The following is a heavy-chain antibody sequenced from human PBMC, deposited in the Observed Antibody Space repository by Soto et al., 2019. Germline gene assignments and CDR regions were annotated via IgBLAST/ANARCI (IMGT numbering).Heavy chain of an antibody. V-gene: IGHV3-30*18. Sequence: QVQLVESGGGVVQPGRSLRLSCAASGFTFSSYGMHWVRQAPGKGLEWVAVISYDGSNKYYADSVKGRLTISRDNSKNTLYLQMNSLRAEDTSVYYCAKGLVRGGNWVQGTLVTVSS. CDR3: AKGLVRGGN. CDR1: GFTFSSYG. D-gene: IGHD3-10*01. J-gene: IGHJ4*02. CDR2: ISYDGSNK.